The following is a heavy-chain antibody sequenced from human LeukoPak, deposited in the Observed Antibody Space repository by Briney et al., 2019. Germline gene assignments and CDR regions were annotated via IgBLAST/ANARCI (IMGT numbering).Heavy chain of an antibody. Sequence: GGSLRLSCAASGFTFSSYSVNWVRQAPGKGLEWVSSISSSSSYIYYADSVRGRFTISRDNAKNSLYLQMNSLRAEDTAVYYCARFGESALYFDYWGQGTLVAVSS. D-gene: IGHD3-16*01. V-gene: IGHV3-21*01. CDR3: ARFGESALYFDY. J-gene: IGHJ4*02. CDR1: GFTFSSYS. CDR2: ISSSSSYI.